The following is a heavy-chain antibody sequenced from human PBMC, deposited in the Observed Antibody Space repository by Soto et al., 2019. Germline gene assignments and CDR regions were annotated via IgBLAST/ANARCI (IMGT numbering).Heavy chain of an antibody. CDR3: ARGGGPYVWFNEF. CDR1: GGLFSSFA. V-gene: IGHV1-69*01. CDR2: IIPVFGTT. Sequence: QEQLVQSGAEVKKPGSSVKVSCKDSGGLFSSFAISWVRQAPGQGLEWMGGIIPVFGTTNYAQKFQGRVTINADESTTTAYMELSSLTSDDTAMYYCARGGGPYVWFNEFWGQGTQVTVSS. J-gene: IGHJ4*02. D-gene: IGHD3-16*01.